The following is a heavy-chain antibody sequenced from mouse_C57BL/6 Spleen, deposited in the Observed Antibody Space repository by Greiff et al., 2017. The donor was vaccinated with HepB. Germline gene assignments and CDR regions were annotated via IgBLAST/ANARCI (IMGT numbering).Heavy chain of an antibody. Sequence: VMLVESGPGLVAPSQSLSITCTVSGFSLTSYGVDWVRQSPGKGLEWLGVIWGVGSTNYNSALKSRLSISKDNSKSQVFLKMNSLQTDDTAMYYCAIIYGSSPWFAYWGQGTLVTVSA. D-gene: IGHD1-1*01. V-gene: IGHV2-6*01. J-gene: IGHJ3*01. CDR2: IWGVGST. CDR3: AIIYGSSPWFAY. CDR1: GFSLTSYG.